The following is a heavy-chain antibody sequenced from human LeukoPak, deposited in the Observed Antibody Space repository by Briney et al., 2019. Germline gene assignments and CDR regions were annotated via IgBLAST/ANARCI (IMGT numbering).Heavy chain of an antibody. CDR2: VSTSSDQR. Sequence: ASVKVSCHASGYTFPIFGIAWVRQAPGQGLEWVGWVSTSSDQRRYAHMLQDRVTMTTDTSTRTAYMELRSLRSDDAGVYYCARDTNWQRDYWGQGTLVTVSS. CDR3: ARDTNWQRDY. V-gene: IGHV1-18*01. J-gene: IGHJ4*02. CDR1: GYTFPIFG. D-gene: IGHD6-25*01.